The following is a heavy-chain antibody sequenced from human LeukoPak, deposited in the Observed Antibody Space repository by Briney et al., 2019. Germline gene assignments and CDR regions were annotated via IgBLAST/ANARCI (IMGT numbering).Heavy chain of an antibody. CDR2: IYYSGYI. J-gene: IGHJ4*02. CDR3: AGDGGDYDSNGYLVDY. Sequence: SETLSLTCTVSGGSISSSSYYWGWVRQPPGKGLDWIGSIYYSGYIFYNPSLKSRVTISVDTSKNQFSLKLSSVTAADTAVYYCAGDGGDYDSNGYLVDYWGQGTLVTVSS. V-gene: IGHV4-39*02. D-gene: IGHD3-22*01. CDR1: GGSISSSSYY.